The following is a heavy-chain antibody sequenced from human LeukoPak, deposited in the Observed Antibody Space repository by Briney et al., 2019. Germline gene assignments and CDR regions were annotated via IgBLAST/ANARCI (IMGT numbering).Heavy chain of an antibody. V-gene: IGHV1-69*13. J-gene: IGHJ4*02. D-gene: IGHD6-13*01. CDR3: AILITAAGTDY. CDR1: GYTFSSYA. CDR2: IIPIFDTG. Sequence: EASVKVSCKASGYTFSSYAISWVRQAPGQGLEWMGGIIPIFDTGNFAQKFQGRLTITADESTSTAYMELRSLRSDDTAVYYCAILITAAGTDYWGQGTLVTVSS.